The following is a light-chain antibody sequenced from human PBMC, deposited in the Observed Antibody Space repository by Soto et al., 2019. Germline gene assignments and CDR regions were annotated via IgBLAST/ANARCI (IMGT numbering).Light chain of an antibody. CDR1: KLGQTY. V-gene: IGLV3-1*01. CDR3: QAWDTTLV. J-gene: IGLJ2*01. Sequence: SYELTQPPSVSVSPGQTATITCSGDKLGQTYACWYQQKPGQSPVLVIYQDDKRPSWIPERFSGSNSGNTATLTISETQAMDDAEYYCQAWDTTLVFGGGTQLTVL. CDR2: QDD.